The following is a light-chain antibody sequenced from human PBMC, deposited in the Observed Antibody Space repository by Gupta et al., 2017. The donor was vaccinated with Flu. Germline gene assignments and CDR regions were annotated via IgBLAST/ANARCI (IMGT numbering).Light chain of an antibody. CDR2: DTS. J-gene: IGKJ1*01. CDR3: QHGYNIPRT. CDR1: QNIMKY. Sequence: GDRVTITCRASQNIMKYLSWYQQKSGNAPELLIYDTSVLQSGVSSRFSGSGSGTEFTLSISNLQPQDFATYYCQHGYNIPRTFGQGTKLEIK. V-gene: IGKV1-39*01.